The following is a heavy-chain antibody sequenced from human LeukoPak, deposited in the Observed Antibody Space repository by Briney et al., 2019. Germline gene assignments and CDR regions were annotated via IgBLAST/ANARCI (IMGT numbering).Heavy chain of an antibody. V-gene: IGHV3-48*03. Sequence: GGSLRLSCVASGFTFSSYEMNWVRQAPGKGLEWLSYIGSSDSTTHYADSVKGRFTISRDNAKNSLYLQMNSLRVEDTAVYYCAKSRLSGINDAFDIWGQGTMVTVSS. J-gene: IGHJ3*02. CDR3: AKSRLSGINDAFDI. CDR1: GFTFSSYE. D-gene: IGHD3-3*01. CDR2: IGSSDSTT.